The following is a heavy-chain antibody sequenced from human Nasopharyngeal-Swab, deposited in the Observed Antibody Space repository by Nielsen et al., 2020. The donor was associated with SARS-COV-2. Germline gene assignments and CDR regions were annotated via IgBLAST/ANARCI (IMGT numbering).Heavy chain of an antibody. CDR2: ISGTSTYI. Sequence: GGSLRSSWRASGFTFSTYRRNGVREARGKGLEWVSSISGTSTYIYYADSVKGRFTVSRDNARNSVYLQMNSLSGDDTAVYFCARDLVSSWRAIGNWYFDLWGRCTLVTVSS. D-gene: IGHD6-13*01. V-gene: IGHV3-21*01. CDR1: GFTFSTYR. J-gene: IGHJ2*01. CDR3: ARDLVSSWRAIGNWYFDL.